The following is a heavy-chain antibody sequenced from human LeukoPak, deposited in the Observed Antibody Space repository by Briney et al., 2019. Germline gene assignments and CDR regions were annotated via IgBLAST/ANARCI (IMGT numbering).Heavy chain of an antibody. D-gene: IGHD3-10*01. CDR2: ISAYNGNT. V-gene: IGHV1-18*04. CDR1: GYTFTSYG. Sequence: RASVKVSCKVSGYTFTSYGISWVRQAPGQGLEWMGWISAYNGNTNYAQKLQGRVTMTTDTSTSTAYMELRSLRSDDTAVYYCARDLWEYYYGSGSYSASDYWGQGTLVTVSS. J-gene: IGHJ4*02. CDR3: ARDLWEYYYGSGSYSASDY.